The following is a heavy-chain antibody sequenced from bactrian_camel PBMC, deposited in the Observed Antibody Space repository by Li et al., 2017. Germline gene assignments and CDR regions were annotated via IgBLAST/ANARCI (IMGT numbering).Heavy chain of an antibody. CDR3: ATNRGCTACTDDGVCHMSRSGF. Sequence: DVQLVESGGGLVQPGGSLKLSCEASGYEFKRYNMVWYRERQDKSRELVSSISVDGTTSLADNVKGRFTVSQDENKKTLYLQMNELTAADTATYICATNRGCTACTDDGVCHMSRSGFWGQGTQVTVS. V-gene: IGHV3S67*01. CDR1: GYEFKRYN. CDR2: ISVDGTT. D-gene: IGHD3*01. J-gene: IGHJ6*01.